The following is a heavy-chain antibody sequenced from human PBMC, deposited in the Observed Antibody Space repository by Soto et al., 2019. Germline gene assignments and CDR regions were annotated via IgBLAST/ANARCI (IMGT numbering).Heavy chain of an antibody. D-gene: IGHD3-10*01. Sequence: LRLSCAASGFTFRSFTMNWVRQAPGKGLEWVSSISSNSAYIYYTDALRGRFTISRDNAKNSLHLQMNILRAEDTAVYYCTRDASRDSTARGWFDPWGPGTLVTVSS. J-gene: IGHJ5*02. CDR1: GFTFRSFT. CDR2: ISSNSAYI. V-gene: IGHV3-21*01. CDR3: TRDASRDSTARGWFDP.